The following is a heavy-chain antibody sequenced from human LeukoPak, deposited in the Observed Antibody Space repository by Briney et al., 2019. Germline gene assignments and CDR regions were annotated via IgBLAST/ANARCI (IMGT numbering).Heavy chain of an antibody. V-gene: IGHV3-7*04. J-gene: IGHJ4*02. CDR1: GFTFSNYW. Sequence: PGGPLRLSCVVSGFTFSNYWMSWVRQAPGKGLEWVANIKPDGSEKNYVDSVKGRFTISRDNAKNSLYLQMNSLRAEDTAVYYCARDRPSGWYLQYYFNYWGQGNLVTVSS. CDR2: IKPDGSEK. CDR3: ARDRPSGWYLQYYFNY. D-gene: IGHD6-19*01.